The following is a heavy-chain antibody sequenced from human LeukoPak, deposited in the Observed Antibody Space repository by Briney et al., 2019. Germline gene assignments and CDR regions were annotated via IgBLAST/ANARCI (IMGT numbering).Heavy chain of an antibody. J-gene: IGHJ3*02. V-gene: IGHV1-46*01. CDR2: INPSGGST. CDR1: GYTFTGYY. D-gene: IGHD6-6*01. CDR3: ARDSSSWAFDI. Sequence: ASVKVSCKASGYTFTGYYMHWVRQAPGQGLEWMGIINPSGGSTSYAQKFQGRVTMTRDTSTSTVFMELSSLRSEDTAVYYCARDSSSWAFDIWGQGTMVTVSS.